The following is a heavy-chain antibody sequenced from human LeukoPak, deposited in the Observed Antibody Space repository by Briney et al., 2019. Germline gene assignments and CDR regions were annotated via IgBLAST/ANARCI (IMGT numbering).Heavy chain of an antibody. CDR1: GCSISSYY. D-gene: IGHD4-17*01. CDR3: ARGDQTFDY. V-gene: IGHV4-4*09. Sequence: SETLSLTCTVSGCSISSYYWSWIRQPPGKGLEWIGYIYTSGSTNYNPSLKSRVTISVDTSKNQFSLKLSSVTAADTAVYYCARGDQTFDYWGQGTLVTVSS. J-gene: IGHJ4*02. CDR2: IYTSGST.